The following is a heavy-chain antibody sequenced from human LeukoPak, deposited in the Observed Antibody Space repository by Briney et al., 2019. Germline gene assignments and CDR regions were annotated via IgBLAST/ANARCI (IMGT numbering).Heavy chain of an antibody. CDR2: ISGSGGST. V-gene: IGHV3-23*01. CDR3: AKPQSVWGSYRFDY. D-gene: IGHD3-16*02. CDR1: GFTFSNYA. J-gene: IGHJ4*02. Sequence: QTGGSLRLSCAGSGFTFSNYAMSWVRQAPGKGLEWVSAISGSGGSTYYADSVKGRFTISRDNSKNTLYLQMNSLRAEDTAVYYCAKPQSVWGSYRFDYWGQGTLVTVSS.